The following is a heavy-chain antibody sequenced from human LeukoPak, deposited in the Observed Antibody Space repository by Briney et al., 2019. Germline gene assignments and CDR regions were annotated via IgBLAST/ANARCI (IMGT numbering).Heavy chain of an antibody. Sequence: GASANVSFKASGGTFSSYAISWVRQAPGQGLEWMGGIIPIFGTANYAQKFQGRVTITADESTSTAYMELSSLRSEDTAVYYCARTPARIGEGDYWGQGTLVTVSS. J-gene: IGHJ4*02. CDR3: ARTPARIGEGDY. V-gene: IGHV1-69*13. CDR2: IIPIFGTA. D-gene: IGHD3-10*01. CDR1: GGTFSSYA.